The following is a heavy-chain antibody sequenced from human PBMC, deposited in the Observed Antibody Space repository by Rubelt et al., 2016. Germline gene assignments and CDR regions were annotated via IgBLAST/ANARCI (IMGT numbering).Heavy chain of an antibody. J-gene: IGHJ4*02. V-gene: IGHV4-59*12. D-gene: IGHD1-26*01. Sequence: VSGGSISSYYWSWIRQPPGKGQEWIGYIYYSGSTNYNPSLKSRVTISVDTSKNQFSLKLSSVTAADTAVYYCARRGASGSYYSFDYWGQGTLVTVSS. CDR2: IYYSGST. CDR3: ARRGASGSYYSFDY. CDR1: GGSISSYY.